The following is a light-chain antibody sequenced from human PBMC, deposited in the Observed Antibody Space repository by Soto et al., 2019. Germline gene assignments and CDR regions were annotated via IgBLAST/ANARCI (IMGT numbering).Light chain of an antibody. CDR1: QSVSSN. CDR2: GAS. V-gene: IGKV3-15*01. Sequence: EIVMTQSPATLSVSPGERATLSCRASQSVSSNLAWYQQKPGQAPRLLIYGASTRATGIPARFSGSGSGTEFTLTLSSLQSEDFAVYYCQHYNNWPTWTFGQGTKVEIK. CDR3: QHYNNWPTWT. J-gene: IGKJ1*01.